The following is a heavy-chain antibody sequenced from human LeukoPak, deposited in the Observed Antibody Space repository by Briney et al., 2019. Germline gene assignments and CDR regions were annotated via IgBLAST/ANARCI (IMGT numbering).Heavy chain of an antibody. CDR3: ARISAAAVEP. D-gene: IGHD6-13*01. V-gene: IGHV4-61*05. J-gene: IGHJ6*04. Sequence: SETLSLTCTVSGGSISSSSYYWGWIRQPPGKGLEYIGYIYNSGSTNYNPSLKSRVTISGDTSKNQFSLRLTSVTAADTAVYYCARISAAAVEPWGKGTTVTISS. CDR2: IYNSGST. CDR1: GGSISSSSYY.